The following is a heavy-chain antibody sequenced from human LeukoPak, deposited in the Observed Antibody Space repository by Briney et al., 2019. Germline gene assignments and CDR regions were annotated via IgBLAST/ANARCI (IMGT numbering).Heavy chain of an antibody. D-gene: IGHD2-21*02. CDR3: ARIRDDYYLDV. Sequence: SETLSLTCTVSSEFMTAYKWTWIRQSPGRGLELIGYVYYSGSTVYNPSLSNRVTISIDMSKKQFSLNLRSVTAADTAVYYCARIRDDYYLDVWGKGTTVSVSS. J-gene: IGHJ6*03. CDR2: VYYSGST. V-gene: IGHV4-59*01. CDR1: SEFMTAYK.